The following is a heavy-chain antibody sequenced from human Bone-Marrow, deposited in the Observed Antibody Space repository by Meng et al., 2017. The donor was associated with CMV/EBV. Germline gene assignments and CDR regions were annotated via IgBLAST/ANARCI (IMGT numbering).Heavy chain of an antibody. CDR2: IKQDGSEK. J-gene: IGHJ4*02. Sequence: GESLKISCAASGFTFSSYWMSWVRQAPGKGLEWVANIKQDGSEKYYVDSVKGRFTISRDNAKNSLYLQMNSLRAEDTAVYYCARGRRGVITDWGQGTLVTVSS. V-gene: IGHV3-7*01. D-gene: IGHD3-10*01. CDR1: GFTFSSYW. CDR3: ARGRRGVITD.